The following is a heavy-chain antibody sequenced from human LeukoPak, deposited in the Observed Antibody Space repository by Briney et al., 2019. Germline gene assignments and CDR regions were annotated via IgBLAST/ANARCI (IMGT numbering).Heavy chain of an antibody. Sequence: PGGSLRLSCAASGFTFSSYGMHWVRQAPGKGLEWVAFIRYDGSNKYYADSVKGRFTISRDNSKNTLYPQMNSLRAEDTAVYYCARVSSASYYYMDVWGKGTTVTVSS. V-gene: IGHV3-30*02. CDR2: IRYDGSNK. CDR1: GFTFSSYG. CDR3: ARVSSASYYYMDV. J-gene: IGHJ6*03.